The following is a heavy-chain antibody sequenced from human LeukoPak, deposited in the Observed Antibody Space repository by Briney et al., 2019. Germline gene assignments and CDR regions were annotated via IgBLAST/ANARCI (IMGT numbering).Heavy chain of an antibody. Sequence: GESLKISRKGSGYSFSSYWIAWVRQMPGKGLEWMGIIYPGDSATKYSPSFQGQVTVSADKSISTAYLQWSSLKASDTAMYYCARQNWGLDYWGQGTLVTVSS. CDR1: GYSFSSYW. V-gene: IGHV5-51*01. CDR3: ARQNWGLDY. CDR2: IYPGDSAT. D-gene: IGHD7-27*01. J-gene: IGHJ4*02.